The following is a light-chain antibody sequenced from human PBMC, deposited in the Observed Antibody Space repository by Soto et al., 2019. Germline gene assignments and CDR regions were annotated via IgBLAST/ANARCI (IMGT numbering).Light chain of an antibody. CDR1: QDIRND. J-gene: IGKJ3*01. CDR2: AAS. CDR3: LQHHSVPCT. Sequence: DIQMTQSPSSLSASVGDRVTITCRASQDIRNDLGWYQQKPGKAPKRLIYAASSLESEVPSRFSGSESGTELTLTISSLQPQDSATYNCLQHHSVPCTFGRGTKVDIK. V-gene: IGKV1-17*01.